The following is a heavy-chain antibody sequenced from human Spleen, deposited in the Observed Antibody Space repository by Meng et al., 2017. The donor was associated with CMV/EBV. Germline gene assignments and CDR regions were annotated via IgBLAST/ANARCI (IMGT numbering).Heavy chain of an antibody. D-gene: IGHD3-22*01. Sequence: SETLSLTCAVSGASINNGGYYWSWIRQLPGKGLEWIGYIYYSGTTSYNPSLKSRATISVDTSEKQFSLKLTSVTAADTAVYYCARAQYHYDSTAYFEYWGQGALVTVSS. CDR3: ARAQYHYDSTAYFEY. CDR1: GASINNGGYY. CDR2: IYYSGTT. J-gene: IGHJ4*02. V-gene: IGHV4-31*02.